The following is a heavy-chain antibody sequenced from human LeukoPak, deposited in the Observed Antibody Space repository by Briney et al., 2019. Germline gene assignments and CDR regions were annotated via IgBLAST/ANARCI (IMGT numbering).Heavy chain of an antibody. V-gene: IGHV3-15*07. CDR2: IKNKIDGGTT. CDR3: VTGGGYNGLDY. CDR1: GFTFNLAW. D-gene: IGHD5-12*01. J-gene: IGHJ4*02. Sequence: SGGSLRLSCAASGFTFNLAWINWVRQAPGKGLEWVGRIKNKIDGGTTDYAAPVKGRFTISRDDSKNALFLQMNSLRTEDTAVYYCVTGGGYNGLDYWGQGALVTVSS.